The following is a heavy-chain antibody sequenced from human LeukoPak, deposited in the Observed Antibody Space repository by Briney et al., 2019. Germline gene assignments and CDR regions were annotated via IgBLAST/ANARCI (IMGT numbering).Heavy chain of an antibody. Sequence: SETLSLTCTVSGGSISSGTYWGWIRQPPGKGLEWIGSVSYTGNTYYNPSLKSRVTISIDTSKNQFSLNLSSVTAADTAVYYCARWTKNYFDYWGQGTLVTVSS. D-gene: IGHD3/OR15-3a*01. CDR3: ARWTKNYFDY. V-gene: IGHV4-39*01. J-gene: IGHJ4*02. CDR2: VSYTGNT. CDR1: GGSISSGTY.